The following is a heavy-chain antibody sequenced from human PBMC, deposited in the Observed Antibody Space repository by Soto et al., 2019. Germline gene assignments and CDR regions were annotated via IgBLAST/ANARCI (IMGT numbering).Heavy chain of an antibody. CDR3: ARAGSTGYFDSSGYYLVDY. CDR2: ISYDGSSK. D-gene: IGHD3-22*01. V-gene: IGHV3-30*03. J-gene: IGHJ4*02. Sequence: PGGSLRLSCAASGFTFSSYGMHWVRQAPGKGLERVAVISYDGSSKYYPDSVKGRFTVSRDNSKDTLYLQMNSLRAEDTAVYFCARAGSTGYFDSSGYYLVDYWGQGTPVTVSS. CDR1: GFTFSSYG.